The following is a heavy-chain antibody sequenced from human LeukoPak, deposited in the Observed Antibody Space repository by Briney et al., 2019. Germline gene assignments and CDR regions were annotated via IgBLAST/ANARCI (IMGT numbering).Heavy chain of an antibody. CDR3: ARFYDILTGYYPAFDI. Sequence: SETLSLTCAVYGGSFSGYYWSWIRQPPGKGLEWIGEINHSGSTNYNPSLKSRVTISVDTSKNQFSLKLSSVTAADTAVYYCARFYDILTGYYPAFDIWGQGTMVTVSS. J-gene: IGHJ3*02. CDR1: GGSFSGYY. D-gene: IGHD3-9*01. CDR2: INHSGST. V-gene: IGHV4-34*01.